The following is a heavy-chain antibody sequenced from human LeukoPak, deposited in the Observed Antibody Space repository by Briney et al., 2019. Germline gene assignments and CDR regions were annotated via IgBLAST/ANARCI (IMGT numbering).Heavy chain of an antibody. D-gene: IGHD2-2*01. J-gene: IGHJ4*02. CDR2: IKQDGSAK. Sequence: PGGSLRLSCAASGFTFSSYWMSWVRQAPGKGLEWVVNIKQDGSAKYYVDSVKGRFTISRDNSKNTLFLQMNSLRAEDTAVYYCTKDGPKSRYCSSTSCFFGGDFDYWGQGTLVTVSS. CDR3: TKDGPKSRYCSSTSCFFGGDFDY. V-gene: IGHV3-7*01. CDR1: GFTFSSYW.